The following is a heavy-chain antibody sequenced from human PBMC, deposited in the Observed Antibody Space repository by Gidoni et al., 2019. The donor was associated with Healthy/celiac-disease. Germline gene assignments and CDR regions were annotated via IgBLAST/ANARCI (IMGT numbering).Heavy chain of an antibody. CDR2: ISAYNGNT. V-gene: IGHV1-18*01. D-gene: IGHD3-9*01. CDR1: GYTFTSYG. J-gene: IGHJ3*02. CDR3: ARLGRVYYDILTGYYVGALDAFDI. Sequence: QVQLVQSGAEVKKPGASVKVSCKASGYTFTSYGISWVLQAPGQGLEWMGWISAYNGNTNYAQKLQGRVTMTTDTSTSTAYMELRSLRSDDTAVYYCARLGRVYYDILTGYYVGALDAFDIWGQGTMVTVSS.